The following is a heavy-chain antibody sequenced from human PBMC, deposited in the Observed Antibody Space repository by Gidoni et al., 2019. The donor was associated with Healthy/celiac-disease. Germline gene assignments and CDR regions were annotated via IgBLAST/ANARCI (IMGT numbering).Heavy chain of an antibody. CDR2: ISGSGGST. CDR3: AKDGRYCSGGSCYYTYYYYYMDV. D-gene: IGHD2-15*01. J-gene: IGHJ6*03. Sequence: EVQLLESGGGLVQPGGSLRLSCAASGFNFRSYAMSWVRQAPGKGLEWVSAISGSGGSTYYADSVKGRFTISRDNSKNTLYLQMNSLRAEDTSVYYCAKDGRYCSGGSCYYTYYYYYMDVWGKGTTVTVSS. V-gene: IGHV3-23*01. CDR1: GFNFRSYA.